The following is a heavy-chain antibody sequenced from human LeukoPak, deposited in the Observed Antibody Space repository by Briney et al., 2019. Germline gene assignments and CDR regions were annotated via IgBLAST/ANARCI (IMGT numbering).Heavy chain of an antibody. CDR1: GGSISSYH. J-gene: IGHJ2*01. Sequence: PSETLSLTCTVSGGSISSYHWSWIRQPPGKGLEWIGYIYYSGSTNYNPSLKSRVTISVDTSKNQFSLKLSSVTAADTAVYYCARESGGNSVGWYFDLWGRGTLVTVSS. CDR3: ARESGGNSVGWYFDL. V-gene: IGHV4-59*01. D-gene: IGHD4-23*01. CDR2: IYYSGST.